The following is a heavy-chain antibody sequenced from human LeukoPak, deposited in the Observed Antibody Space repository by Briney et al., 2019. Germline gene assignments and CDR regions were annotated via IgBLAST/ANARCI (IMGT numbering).Heavy chain of an antibody. V-gene: IGHV1-18*01. D-gene: IGHD4-17*01. CDR1: GYTFTSYG. CDR2: ISAYNGNT. Sequence: GASVKVSCKASGYTFTSYGIIWLGQAPGQGLEWMGWISAYNGNTNYAQMFQGRVTMTTDTSTSTAYMELRSLRSDDTAVYYCTRETTVTSQSFDYWSQGTLVTVSS. J-gene: IGHJ4*02. CDR3: TRETTVTSQSFDY.